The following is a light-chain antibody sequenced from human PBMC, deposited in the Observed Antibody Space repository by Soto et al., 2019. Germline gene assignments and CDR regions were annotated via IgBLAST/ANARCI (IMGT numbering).Light chain of an antibody. CDR2: DAS. Sequence: DIQMTQSPSTLSASVGDRVTITCRASQSISSWLAWYQQKPGKAPKVLIFDASSLESGVPSRFSGNGSATEFSLTISCLKPDDFATYYCQQYSTYPWTFGQGTKVEIK. CDR1: QSISSW. V-gene: IGKV1-5*01. J-gene: IGKJ1*01. CDR3: QQYSTYPWT.